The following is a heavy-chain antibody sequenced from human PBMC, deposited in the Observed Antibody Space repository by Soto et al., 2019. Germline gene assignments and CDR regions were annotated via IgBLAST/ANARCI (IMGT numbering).Heavy chain of an antibody. CDR3: ARGGYCSTISCYANFFYMDV. CDR2: VSGSGGGT. Sequence: VQLLESGGGLVQPGGSLRVSCAASGFTFKSYAMTWVRQAPGKGLEWVSSVSGSGGGTYYADSVKGRFTISRDNPKNTLYLQMTSLRAEDTAVYYCARGGYCSTISCYANFFYMDVWGKGTSVTVSS. D-gene: IGHD2-2*01. V-gene: IGHV3-23*01. CDR1: GFTFKSYA. J-gene: IGHJ6*03.